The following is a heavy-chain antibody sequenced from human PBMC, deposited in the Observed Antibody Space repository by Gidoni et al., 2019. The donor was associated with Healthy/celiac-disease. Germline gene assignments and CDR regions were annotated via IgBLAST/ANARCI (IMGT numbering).Heavy chain of an antibody. V-gene: IGHV3-7*01. CDR1: GLTFRSYW. D-gene: IGHD2-21*01. CDR2: IKQDGSEK. J-gene: IGHJ3*02. Sequence: EVQLVESGGGLVQPGGSLRLSCAASGLTFRSYWMSWVRQAPGKGLEWVANIKQDGSEKYYVDSVKGRFTISRDNAKNSLYLQMNSLRAEDTAVYYCARDSLWLGAFDIWGQGTMVTVSS. CDR3: ARDSLWLGAFDI.